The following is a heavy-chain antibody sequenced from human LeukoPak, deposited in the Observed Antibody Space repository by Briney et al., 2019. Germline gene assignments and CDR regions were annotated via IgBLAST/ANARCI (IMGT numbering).Heavy chain of an antibody. CDR3: ARNLKKYYYGSGEPTQFDP. CDR2: ISAYNGNT. D-gene: IGHD3-10*01. V-gene: IGHV1-18*01. J-gene: IGHJ5*02. CDR1: GYTFTSYG. Sequence: ASVKVSCTASGYTFTSYGISWVRQAPGQGLEWMGWISAYNGNTNYAQKLQGRVTMTTDTSTSTAYMELRSLRSDDTAVYYCARNLKKYYYGSGEPTQFDPWGQGTLVTVSS.